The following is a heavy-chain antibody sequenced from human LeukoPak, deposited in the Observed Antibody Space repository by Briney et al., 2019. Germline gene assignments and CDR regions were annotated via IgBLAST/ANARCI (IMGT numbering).Heavy chain of an antibody. CDR2: INHSGST. J-gene: IGHJ6*03. V-gene: IGHV4-34*01. CDR3: ARFPGGAEYRHYYCMDV. CDR1: GGSFSGSY. D-gene: IGHD1-14*01. Sequence: MSSETLSLTCAVYGGSFSGSYWTWIRQPPGKGLEWIGEINHSGSTNYNPSLKSRVTISVDTSKNQFSLKLSSVTAADTAVYYCARFPGGAEYRHYYCMDVWGKGTTVTVSS.